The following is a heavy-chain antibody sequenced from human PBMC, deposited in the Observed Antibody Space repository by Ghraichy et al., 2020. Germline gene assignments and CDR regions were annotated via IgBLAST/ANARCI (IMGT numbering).Heavy chain of an antibody. Sequence: SETLSLTCTVSGGSISSSSYYWGWIRQPPGKGLEWIGSIYYSGSTYYNPSLKSRVTISVDTSKNQFSLKLSSVTAADTVVYYCASGFVLRFLEWLFHNFDYWGQGTLVTVSS. V-gene: IGHV4-39*01. J-gene: IGHJ4*02. CDR1: GGSISSSSYY. CDR2: IYYSGST. D-gene: IGHD3-3*01. CDR3: ASGFVLRFLEWLFHNFDY.